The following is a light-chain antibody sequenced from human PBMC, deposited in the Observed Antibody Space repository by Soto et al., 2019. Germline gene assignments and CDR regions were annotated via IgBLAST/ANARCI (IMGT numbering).Light chain of an antibody. V-gene: IGLV1-40*01. Sequence: QSVLTQPPSVSGAPGQRVTISCTGSSSNIGAGYDVHWYQQLPGTTPKLLIYDNNKRPSGVPDRFSGSKSGASASLAITGLQAGDGADYYCQSHDSSLSAWVFGGGTKVTVL. CDR1: SSNIGAGYD. CDR2: DNN. CDR3: QSHDSSLSAWV. J-gene: IGLJ3*02.